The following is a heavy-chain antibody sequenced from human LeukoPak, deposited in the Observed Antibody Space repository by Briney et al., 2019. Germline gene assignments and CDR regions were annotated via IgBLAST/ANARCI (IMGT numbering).Heavy chain of an antibody. V-gene: IGHV1-69*13. Sequence: VASVKVSCKASGGTFSSYAISWVRQAPGQGLEWMGGIIPIFGTANYAQKFQGRVTITADESTSTAYMELSSLRSEDTAVYYCARVGLELYTDYYYGMDVWGQGTTVTVSS. D-gene: IGHD1-26*01. CDR1: GGTFSSYA. J-gene: IGHJ6*02. CDR3: ARVGLELYTDYYYGMDV. CDR2: IIPIFGTA.